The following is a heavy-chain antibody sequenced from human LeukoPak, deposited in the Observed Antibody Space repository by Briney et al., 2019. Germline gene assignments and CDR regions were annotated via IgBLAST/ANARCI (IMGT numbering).Heavy chain of an antibody. CDR2: IKTDGTTS. J-gene: IGHJ5*02. CDR1: GFEFRNNL. D-gene: IGHD6-13*01. CDR3: ARGIAAAANEYRFDP. V-gene: IGHV3-74*01. Sequence: PGGSLRLSWAASGFEFRNNLMHWARQAPGKGLVWVSNIKTDGTTSNYADSVKGRFTISRDNAKNTLHLQKKSLRAEATAVFYCARGIAAAANEYRFDPWGQGTLVTVSS.